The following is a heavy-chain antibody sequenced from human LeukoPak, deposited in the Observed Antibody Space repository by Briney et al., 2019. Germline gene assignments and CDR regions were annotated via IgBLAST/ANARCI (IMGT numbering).Heavy chain of an antibody. Sequence: GGSLRLSCAASGFTFSDYDMAWARQAPGRGLEGVSFIRKNSATIYYADSVRGRFTISRDNAKNSLYLQMNSLRAEDTAVYYCARGKYSSSSFDCWGQGTLVTVSS. CDR1: GFTFSDYD. D-gene: IGHD6-6*01. J-gene: IGHJ4*02. CDR3: ARGKYSSSSFDC. V-gene: IGHV3-48*04. CDR2: IRKNSATI.